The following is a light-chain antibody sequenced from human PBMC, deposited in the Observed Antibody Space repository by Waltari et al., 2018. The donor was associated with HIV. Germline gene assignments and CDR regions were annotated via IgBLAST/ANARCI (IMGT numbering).Light chain of an antibody. CDR1: SSNIGSNY. J-gene: IGLJ3*02. V-gene: IGLV1-47*01. CDR2: RSN. Sequence: QSVLTQPPSASGTPGQRVAISCSGSSSNIGSNYVYWYQQLPGTATKVLIYRSNQRPLGVPGRYSGSKSGTSASLAISALRSEDEADYYCATWDDSLSGPVFGGGTKLTVL. CDR3: ATWDDSLSGPV.